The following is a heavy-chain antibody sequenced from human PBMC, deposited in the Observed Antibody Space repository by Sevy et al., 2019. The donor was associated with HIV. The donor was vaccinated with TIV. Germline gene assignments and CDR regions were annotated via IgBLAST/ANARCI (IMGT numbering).Heavy chain of an antibody. J-gene: IGHJ3*01. Sequence: GGSLRLSCAASGFNLRTYDMHWVRQAPGKGLEWVSAIGTAVDTSYPASVKGRFTISRENARNSLHLQMNNLGVGDTAMYFCARGGSDAFDFWGRGAMVTVSS. CDR3: ARGGSDAFDF. D-gene: IGHD3-10*01. CDR2: IGTAVDT. CDR1: GFNLRTYD. V-gene: IGHV3-13*01.